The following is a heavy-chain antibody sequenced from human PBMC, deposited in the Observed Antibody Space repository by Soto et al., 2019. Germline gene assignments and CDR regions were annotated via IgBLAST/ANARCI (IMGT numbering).Heavy chain of an antibody. D-gene: IGHD2-2*01. J-gene: IGHJ5*02. V-gene: IGHV4-38-2*01. CDR3: ARGREIVVVPAAPPNWFDP. Sequence: PSETLSLTCAVSGYSISSGYYWGWIRQPPGKGLEWIGSIYHSGSTYYNPSLKSRVTISVDTSKNQFSLKLSSVTAADTAVYYCARGREIVVVPAAPPNWFDPWGQGTLVTV. CDR1: GYSISSGYY. CDR2: IYHSGST.